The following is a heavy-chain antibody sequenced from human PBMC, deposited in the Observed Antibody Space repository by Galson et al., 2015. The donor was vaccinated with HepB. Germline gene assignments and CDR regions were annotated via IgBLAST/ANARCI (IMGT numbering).Heavy chain of an antibody. CDR1: GFTVSSNY. Sequence: SLRLSCAASGFTVSSNYMSWVRQAPGTGLEGVSVIYSGGSTYYADSVKGRFTIYRDNSKNTLYLQMNSLRAEDTAVYYCARDGYSSSWYVRYFDLWGRGTLVTVSS. D-gene: IGHD6-13*01. J-gene: IGHJ2*01. V-gene: IGHV3-66*01. CDR2: IYSGGST. CDR3: ARDGYSSSWYVRYFDL.